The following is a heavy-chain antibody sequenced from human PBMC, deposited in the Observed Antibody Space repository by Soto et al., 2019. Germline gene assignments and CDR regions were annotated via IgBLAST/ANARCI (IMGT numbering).Heavy chain of an antibody. D-gene: IGHD3-16*01. V-gene: IGHV3-11*01. CDR1: GFAFSNYY. CDR3: AQGHKVLGH. Sequence: GGSLRLSCAASGFAFSNYYMTWIRQAPGKGLEWISYISSSSTTVNYADSVKGRFTISRDNAKNSLYLQMNSLRADDTAIYYCAQGHKVLGHWGPGSLVTVSS. J-gene: IGHJ4*02. CDR2: ISSSSTTV.